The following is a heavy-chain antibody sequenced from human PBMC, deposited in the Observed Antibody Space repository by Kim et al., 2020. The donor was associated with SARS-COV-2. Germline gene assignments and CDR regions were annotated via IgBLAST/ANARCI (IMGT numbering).Heavy chain of an antibody. V-gene: IGHV1-69*13. CDR3: AKSIARASYNWFDP. CDR1: GGTFSTYG. J-gene: IGHJ5*02. CDR2: ILPVFRRT. D-gene: IGHD6-6*01. Sequence: SVKVSCQASGGTFSTYGLSWVRQAPGQGLEWMGGILPVFRRTNYAEKFQGRLTITADESTSTAYMELSSLTSEDTAVYYCAKSIARASYNWFDPWGLGT.